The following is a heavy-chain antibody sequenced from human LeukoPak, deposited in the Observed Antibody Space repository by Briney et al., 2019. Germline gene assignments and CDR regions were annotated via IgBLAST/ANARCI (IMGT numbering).Heavy chain of an antibody. J-gene: IGHJ4*02. CDR2: IWYDGSNK. CDR1: GFTFSSYG. D-gene: IGHD3-10*01. V-gene: IGHV3-33*06. Sequence: GGSLRLSCAASGFTFSSYGMHWVRQAPGKGLEWVAVIWYDGSNKYYADSVKGRFTISRDNSKNTLYLQMNSLRAEDTAVYYCAKGPSHITMVRGAYDYWGQGTLVTVSS. CDR3: AKGPSHITMVRGAYDY.